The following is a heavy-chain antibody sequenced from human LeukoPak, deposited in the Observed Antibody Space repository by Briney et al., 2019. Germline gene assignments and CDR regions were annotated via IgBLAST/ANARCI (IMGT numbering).Heavy chain of an antibody. J-gene: IGHJ6*03. V-gene: IGHV4-34*01. CDR3: ARGAATPYYYYYYMDV. CDR1: GGSFSGYC. D-gene: IGHD2-15*01. CDR2: INHSGST. Sequence: SETLSLTCAVYGGSFSGYCWSWIRQPPGKGLEWIGEINHSGSTNYNPSLKSRVTISVDTSKNQFSLKLSSVTAADTAVYYCARGAATPYYYYYYMDVWGKGTTVTVSS.